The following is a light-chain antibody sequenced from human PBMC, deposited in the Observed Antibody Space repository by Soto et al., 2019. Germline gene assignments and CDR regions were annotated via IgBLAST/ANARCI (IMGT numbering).Light chain of an antibody. Sequence: EMVLTQSPGTLSFSSGERATLSFRASQSVSSSYLAWYQQKPGQAPRLLIYGASSRATGIPDRFSGSGSGTDFTLTISRLEPEDFAVYYCQQYGSSPPTFGQGTKVDIK. V-gene: IGKV3-20*01. CDR2: GAS. J-gene: IGKJ1*01. CDR3: QQYGSSPPT. CDR1: QSVSSSY.